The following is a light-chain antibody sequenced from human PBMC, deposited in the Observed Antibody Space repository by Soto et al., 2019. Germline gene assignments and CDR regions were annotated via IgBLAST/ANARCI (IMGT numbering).Light chain of an antibody. CDR1: QNIIFY. CDR3: QQSYTTPVYS. CDR2: AAS. J-gene: IGKJ2*01. Sequence: DIQMTQSPSSLSASVGDRVTITCRASQNIIFYLNWYQQRIGKSPKLLIYAASNLQSGFPSRFSGSGCGTDFTLTISNLQPEDFATYFCQQSYTTPVYSFGQGTKLEIK. V-gene: IGKV1-39*01.